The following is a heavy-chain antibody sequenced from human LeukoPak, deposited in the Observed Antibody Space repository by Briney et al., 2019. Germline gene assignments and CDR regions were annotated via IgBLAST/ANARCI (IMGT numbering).Heavy chain of an antibody. CDR2: IYSRGST. D-gene: IGHD3-10*01. CDR3: GRHVSGYASGIDY. J-gene: IGHJ4*02. V-gene: IGHV4-39*01. Sequence: SETLSLTCAVSGDSISSSYYYWGWIRQPPGKGLEWIGTIYSRGSTYHNPSLKSRVTISVDTSKNQFSLRLTSVTAADTAVYYCGRHVSGYASGIDYWGQGTLVTVSS. CDR1: GDSISSSYYY.